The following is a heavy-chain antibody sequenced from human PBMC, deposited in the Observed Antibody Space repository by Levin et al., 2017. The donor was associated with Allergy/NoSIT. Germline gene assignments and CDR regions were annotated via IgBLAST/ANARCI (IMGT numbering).Heavy chain of an antibody. J-gene: IGHJ6*02. CDR2: IYSGGST. Sequence: PGGSLRLSCAASGFTVSDTYMTWVRQAPGKGLECVSVIYSGGSTYYADSVMGRFTISRDNSNNTLYLQMRNLRGDDTAIYYCARGGHLGSIGVYGMDVWGQGTTVTVSS. CDR3: ARGGHLGSIGVYGMDV. V-gene: IGHV3-53*01. D-gene: IGHD3-10*01. CDR1: GFTVSDTY.